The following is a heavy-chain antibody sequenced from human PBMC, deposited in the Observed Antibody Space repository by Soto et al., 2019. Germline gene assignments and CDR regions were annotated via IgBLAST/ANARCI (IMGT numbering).Heavy chain of an antibody. CDR2: INPNSGGT. Sequence: ASVKVSCKASGYTVTGYYMHWVRQAPGQGLEWMGWINPNSGGTNYAQKFQGWVTMTRDTSISTAYMELSRLRSDDTAVYYCARGIVVVPAAIYEKDDAFDIWGQETMVT. CDR3: ARGIVVVPAAIYEKDDAFDI. CDR1: GYTVTGYY. D-gene: IGHD2-2*02. J-gene: IGHJ3*02. V-gene: IGHV1-2*04.